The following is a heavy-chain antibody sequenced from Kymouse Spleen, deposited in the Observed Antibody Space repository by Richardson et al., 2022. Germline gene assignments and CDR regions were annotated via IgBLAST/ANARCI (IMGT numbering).Heavy chain of an antibody. CDR1: GGSVSSGSYY. CDR2: IYYSGST. CDR3: ARDDSSSSGYYYYGMDV. D-gene: IGHD6-6*01. J-gene: IGHJ6*02. V-gene: IGHV4-61*01. Sequence: QVQLQESGPGLVKPSETLSLTCTVSGGSVSSGSYYWSWIRQPPGKGLEWIGYIYYSGSTNYNPSLKSRVTISVDTSKNQFSLKLSSVTAADTAVYYCARDDSSSSGYYYYGMDVWGQGTTVTVSS.